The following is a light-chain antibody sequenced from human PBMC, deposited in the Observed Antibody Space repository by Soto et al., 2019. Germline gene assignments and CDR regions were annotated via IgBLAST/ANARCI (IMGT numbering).Light chain of an antibody. CDR2: RNN. V-gene: IGLV1-47*01. CDR1: SSNIGSNY. J-gene: IGLJ2*01. Sequence: QSVLTQPPSASVTPGQRVTISCSGSSSNIGSNYVYWYQQLPGTTPKLLIYRNNQRPSGVPDRFAGSKSGTSASLAISGLRSEDESDYYCAAWDDSLSGLNVVFGGGTKLTVL. CDR3: AAWDDSLSGLNVV.